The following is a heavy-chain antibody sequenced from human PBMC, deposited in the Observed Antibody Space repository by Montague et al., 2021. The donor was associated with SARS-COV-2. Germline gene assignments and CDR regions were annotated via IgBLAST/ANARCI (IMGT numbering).Heavy chain of an antibody. Sequence: SETLSLTCTVSSGSISNDIYYWGWIRQPPGKGPEWIGGSRYGGTSYYNPSLKSRVTISIDTSKNQCSLKMTAVTAADTAVCFCARQDIQLRFDLWGRGTLVTVSS. J-gene: IGHJ2*01. CDR1: SGSISNDIYY. V-gene: IGHV4-39*01. CDR2: SRYGGTS. CDR3: ARQDIQLRFDL. D-gene: IGHD1-1*01.